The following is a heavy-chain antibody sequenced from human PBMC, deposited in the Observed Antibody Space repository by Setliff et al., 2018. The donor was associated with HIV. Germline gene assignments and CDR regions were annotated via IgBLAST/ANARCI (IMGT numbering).Heavy chain of an antibody. V-gene: IGHV4-34*01. J-gene: IGHJ4*02. CDR3: AREHDYSNYRRLDS. CDR2: INHSGST. D-gene: IGHD4-4*01. Sequence: SETLSLTCAVYGGSFSDYYWSWIRQPPGKGLEWIGEINHSGSTNYNPSLKSRVTISVDTSKNQFSLKLSSVTAADTAVYYCAREHDYSNYRRLDSWGQGILVTVSS. CDR1: GGSFSDYY.